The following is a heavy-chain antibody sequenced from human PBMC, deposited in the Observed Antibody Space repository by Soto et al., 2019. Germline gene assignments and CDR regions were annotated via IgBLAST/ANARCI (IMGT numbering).Heavy chain of an antibody. D-gene: IGHD3-22*01. CDR2: ISAYNGNT. V-gene: IGHV1-18*01. CDR1: GYTFTSYG. CDR3: ARDRFYYYDNSGYWVL. Sequence: GASVKVSCKASGYTFTSYGISWVRQAPGQGLEWMGWISAYNGNTNYAQKLQGRVTMTTDTSTSTAYMELRSLRSDDTAVYYCARDRFYYYDNSGYWVLWGQGTLVTVSS. J-gene: IGHJ4*02.